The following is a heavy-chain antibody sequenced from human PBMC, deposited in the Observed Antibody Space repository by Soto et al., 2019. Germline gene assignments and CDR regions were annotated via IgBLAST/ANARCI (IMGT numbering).Heavy chain of an antibody. D-gene: IGHD3-10*01. Sequence: SETLSLTCTVSGGSIGGSNYFWGWIRQSPGTGLEWLGTIYSSGSTYYNPSLKSRITMSLDTSKNQFSLNLGSVTAADTAVYYCTIRRSGVRGVTTMDVWGPGTTVTVSS. CDR3: TIRRSGVRGVTTMDV. CDR1: GGSIGGSNYF. CDR2: IYSSGST. V-gene: IGHV4-39*01. J-gene: IGHJ6*02.